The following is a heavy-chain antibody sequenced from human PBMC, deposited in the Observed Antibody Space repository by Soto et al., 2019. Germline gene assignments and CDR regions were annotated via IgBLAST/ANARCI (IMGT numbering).Heavy chain of an antibody. J-gene: IGHJ6*02. CDR1: GYTFTGYY. Sequence: GASVKVSCKASGYTFTGYYMHWMRQAPGQGLEWMGWINPNSGGTNYAQEFQGWVTMTRDTPISTAYMELSRLRSDDEAVYYCAREETYDFWSGYGQRNYYYYGMDVWGQGTTVTVSS. CDR3: AREETYDFWSGYGQRNYYYYGMDV. CDR2: INPNSGGT. V-gene: IGHV1-2*04. D-gene: IGHD3-3*01.